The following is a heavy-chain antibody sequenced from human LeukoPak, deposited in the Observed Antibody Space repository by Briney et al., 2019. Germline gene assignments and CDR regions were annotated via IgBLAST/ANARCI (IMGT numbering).Heavy chain of an antibody. CDR1: GGSISSGGYY. Sequence: PSETLSLTCTVSGGSISSGGYYWSWIRQHPGKGLEWIGYIYFSGTTFYNPSLKSRVTISLDTSKNQFSLKLSSVTAADTAVYYCARYIAAAGAYFDYWGQGTLVTVSS. V-gene: IGHV4-31*03. D-gene: IGHD6-13*01. CDR3: ARYIAAAGAYFDY. CDR2: IYFSGTT. J-gene: IGHJ4*02.